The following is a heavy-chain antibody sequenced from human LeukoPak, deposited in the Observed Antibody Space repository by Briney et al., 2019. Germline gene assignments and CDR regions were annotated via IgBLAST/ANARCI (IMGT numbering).Heavy chain of an antibody. Sequence: GESLQISCKGSGYSFTSYWIGWVRPLPGKGLEWMGIICPGDSDTRYSPSFQGQVTISADKSISTAYLQWSSLKASDTAMYYCARRYCSGGSCYFDYWGQGTLVTVSS. V-gene: IGHV5-51*01. D-gene: IGHD2-15*01. J-gene: IGHJ4*02. CDR2: ICPGDSDT. CDR3: ARRYCSGGSCYFDY. CDR1: GYSFTSYW.